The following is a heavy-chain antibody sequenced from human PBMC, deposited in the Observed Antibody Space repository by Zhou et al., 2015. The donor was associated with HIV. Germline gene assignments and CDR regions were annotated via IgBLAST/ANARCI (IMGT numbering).Heavy chain of an antibody. V-gene: IGHV3-23*04. Sequence: EVQLVESGGGLVQPGKSLRLSCAASGFTFSSYAMSWVRQAPGKGLEWVSAISGSGGSTYYADSVKGRLTISRDNSKKTLYLQVTNVTAEDTAMYYCARVITFRFMEWSRGYFDSWGQGTFVSVSS. CDR3: ARVITFRFMEWSRGYFDS. J-gene: IGHJ4*02. CDR1: GFTFSSYA. CDR2: ISGSGGST. D-gene: IGHD3-3*01.